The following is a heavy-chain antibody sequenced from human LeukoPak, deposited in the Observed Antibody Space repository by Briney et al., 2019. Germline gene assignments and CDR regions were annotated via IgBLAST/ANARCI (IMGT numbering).Heavy chain of an antibody. Sequence: SETLSLTCTVSGGSISSYYWSWIRQPPGKGLEWIVYIYYSGSTNSNPSLKSRVTISVDTSKNQFSLKLSSVTAADTAVYYCARQDGYNLDHWGQGTLVTVSS. D-gene: IGHD5-24*01. CDR1: GGSISSYY. CDR3: ARQDGYNLDH. CDR2: IYYSGST. V-gene: IGHV4-59*08. J-gene: IGHJ4*02.